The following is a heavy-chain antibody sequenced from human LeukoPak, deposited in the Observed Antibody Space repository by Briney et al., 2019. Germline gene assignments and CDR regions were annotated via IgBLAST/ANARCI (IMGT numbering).Heavy chain of an antibody. CDR3: ARADCSGGSCYSYPAAFDI. CDR1: GGSISSGGYY. J-gene: IGHJ3*02. D-gene: IGHD2-15*01. V-gene: IGHV4-31*03. CDR2: IYYSGST. Sequence: QPSETLSLTCTVSGGSISSGGYYWSWIRQHPGKGLEWIGYIYYSGSTYYNPSLKSRVTISVDTSKNQFSLKLSSVTAADTAVYYCARADCSGGSCYSYPAAFDIWGQGTMVTVSS.